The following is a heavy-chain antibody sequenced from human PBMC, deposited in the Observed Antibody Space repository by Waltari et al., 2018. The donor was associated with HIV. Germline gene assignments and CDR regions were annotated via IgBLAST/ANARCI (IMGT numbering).Heavy chain of an antibody. Sequence: QLQLQESGPGLVKPSETLSLTCTVSGGTISNSTYFWGWIRQPPGKGPAWIGRIYYRGRSYYNPSLKSRVTISVDTSKNQFSLKLSSVTATDTAVYYCARHALRVGASYWYFDLWGRGTLVTVSS. CDR3: ARHALRVGASYWYFDL. D-gene: IGHD1-26*01. J-gene: IGHJ2*01. V-gene: IGHV4-39*01. CDR1: GGTISNSTYF. CDR2: IYYRGRS.